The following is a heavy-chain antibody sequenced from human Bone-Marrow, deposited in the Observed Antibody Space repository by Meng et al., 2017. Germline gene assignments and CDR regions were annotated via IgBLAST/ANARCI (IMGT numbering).Heavy chain of an antibody. CDR2: ISYDGSNK. D-gene: IGHD3-22*01. CDR3: ARDTPLIYYDSSGYYDY. V-gene: IGHV3-30*07. J-gene: IGHJ4*02. Sequence: GESLKISCAASGFTFSSYAMHWVRQAPGKGLEWVAVISYDGSNKYYADSVKGRFTISRDNAKNSLYLQMNSLRAEDTALYYCARDTPLIYYDSSGYYDYWGQGTLVTVSS. CDR1: GFTFSSYA.